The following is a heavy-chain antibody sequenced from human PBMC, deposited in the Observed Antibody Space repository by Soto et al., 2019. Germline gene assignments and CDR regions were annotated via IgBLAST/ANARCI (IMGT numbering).Heavy chain of an antibody. Sequence: QVQLVESGGGVVQPGRSLRLSCAVSGFTVSTYGMPWVRQAPGKGLEWVAVISRDGGTKYYADSVKGRFTISRDNSRNTLFLEMNSLSGDDMAVYYCTGEVASGYWGQGTLVTVSS. D-gene: IGHD2-8*02. J-gene: IGHJ4*02. CDR3: TGEVASGY. V-gene: IGHV3-30*03. CDR2: ISRDGGTK. CDR1: GFTVSTYG.